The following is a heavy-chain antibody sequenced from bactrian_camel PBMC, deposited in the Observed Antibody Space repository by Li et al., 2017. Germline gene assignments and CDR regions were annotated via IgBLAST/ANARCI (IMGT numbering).Heavy chain of an antibody. D-gene: IGHD6*01. V-gene: IGHV3S1*01. Sequence: HVQLVESGGGSAQSGGSLRLSCAGSGYTYKMRCMAWFRQAPGKEREGVSTVYTGGGNSWYAGSVKGRFTLSRDDAKNELYLQLNGLKTEDTAMYYCAKEDPDAGRAVWGQGTQVTVS. CDR2: VYTGGGNS. CDR1: GYTYKMRC. J-gene: IGHJ4*01. CDR3: AKEDPDAGRAV.